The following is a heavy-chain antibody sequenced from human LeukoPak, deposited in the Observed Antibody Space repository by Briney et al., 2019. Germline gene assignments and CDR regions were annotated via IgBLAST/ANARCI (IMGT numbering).Heavy chain of an antibody. CDR2: INPSGGST. D-gene: IGHD3-10*01. CDR3: ARRRWGYGSGSHSGFDP. V-gene: IGHV1-46*01. J-gene: IGHJ5*02. Sequence: ASVKVSCKASGYTFSSYYMHWVRQAPGQGLEWMGIINPSGGSTSYAQKFQGRVTMTRDMSTSTVYMELSRLRSDDTAVYYCARRRWGYGSGSHSGFDPWGQGTLVTVSS. CDR1: GYTFSSYY.